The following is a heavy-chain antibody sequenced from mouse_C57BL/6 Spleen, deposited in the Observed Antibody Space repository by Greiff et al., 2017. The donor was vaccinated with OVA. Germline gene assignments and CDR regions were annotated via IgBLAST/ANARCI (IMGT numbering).Heavy chain of an antibody. J-gene: IGHJ1*03. CDR2: IDPSDSYT. V-gene: IGHV1-69*01. Sequence: QVQLQQPGAELVMPGASVKLSCKASGYTFTSYWMHWVKQRPGQGLEWIGEIDPSDSYTNYNQKFKGKSTLTVDKSSSTAYMQHSSLTSEDSAVYYCARRGYYGSSWYFDVWGTGTTVTVSS. D-gene: IGHD1-1*01. CDR3: ARRGYYGSSWYFDV. CDR1: GYTFTSYW.